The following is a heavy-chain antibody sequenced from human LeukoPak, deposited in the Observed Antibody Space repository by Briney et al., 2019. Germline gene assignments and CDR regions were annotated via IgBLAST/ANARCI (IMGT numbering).Heavy chain of an antibody. J-gene: IGHJ5*02. D-gene: IGHD3-10*01. CDR2: IYRDGSST. CDR3: TRDRAYGWFDP. Sequence: GGSPRLSCAASGITFSTSWMHWVRQAPGKGLVWVSRIYRDGSSTTYADSVKGRFTISRDNAKNTLYLQMNSLRAEDTAVYYCTRDRAYGWFDPWGQGTLVTVSS. V-gene: IGHV3-74*01. CDR1: GITFSTSW.